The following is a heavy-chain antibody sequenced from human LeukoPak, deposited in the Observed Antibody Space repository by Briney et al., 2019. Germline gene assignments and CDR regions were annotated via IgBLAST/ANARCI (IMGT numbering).Heavy chain of an antibody. Sequence: PSETLSLTCTVSGGSISSYYWSWIRQPPGKGLERIGYIYTSGSTNYNTSLKSRVTISVDTSKNHFSLKLSSVTAADTAVYYCANGIAAAGASFWFDPWGQGTLVTVSS. J-gene: IGHJ5*02. CDR1: GGSISSYY. D-gene: IGHD6-13*01. V-gene: IGHV4-4*09. CDR2: IYTSGST. CDR3: ANGIAAAGASFWFDP.